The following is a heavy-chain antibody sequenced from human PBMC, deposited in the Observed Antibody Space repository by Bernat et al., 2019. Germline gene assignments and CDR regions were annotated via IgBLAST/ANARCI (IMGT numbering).Heavy chain of an antibody. Sequence: QVQLVESGGGVVQPGRSLRLSCAASGFTFSSYGMHWVRQAPGKGLEWVAVISYDGSNKYYADSVKGRFTISRDNSKNTLYLQMNSLRAEDTAVYYWAKDFVAAARSYYFDYWGQGTLVTVSS. CDR2: ISYDGSNK. J-gene: IGHJ4*02. D-gene: IGHD6-13*01. CDR1: GFTFSSYG. CDR3: AKDFVAAARSYYFDY. V-gene: IGHV3-30*18.